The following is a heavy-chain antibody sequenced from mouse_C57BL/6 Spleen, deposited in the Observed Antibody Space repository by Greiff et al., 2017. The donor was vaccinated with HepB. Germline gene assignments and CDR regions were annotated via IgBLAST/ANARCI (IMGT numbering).Heavy chain of an antibody. D-gene: IGHD3-2*02. CDR3: ARSQLRLKEYYAMDY. CDR2: IYPGDGDT. V-gene: IGHV1-82*01. J-gene: IGHJ4*01. Sequence: QVQLKESGPELVKPGASVKISCKASGYAFSSSWMNWVKQRPGKGLEWIGRIYPGDGDTNYNGKFKGKATLTADKSSSTAYMQLSSLTSEDSAVYFCARSQLRLKEYYAMDYWGQGTSVTVSS. CDR1: GYAFSSSW.